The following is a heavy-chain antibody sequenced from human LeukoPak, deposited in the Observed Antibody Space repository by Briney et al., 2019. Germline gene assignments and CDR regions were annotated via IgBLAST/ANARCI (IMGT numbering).Heavy chain of an antibody. Sequence: ASVKVSCMASGYTFTSHDFNWVRQATGQRPEWMGWMSPNSGDTGYAQKFQDRVTMTRNTSISTAYMELSSLRSDDTAVYYCARGPPNWGYDYWGPGTLVTVSS. CDR2: MSPNSGDT. CDR3: ARGPPNWGYDY. V-gene: IGHV1-8*01. J-gene: IGHJ4*02. D-gene: IGHD7-27*01. CDR1: GYTFTSHD.